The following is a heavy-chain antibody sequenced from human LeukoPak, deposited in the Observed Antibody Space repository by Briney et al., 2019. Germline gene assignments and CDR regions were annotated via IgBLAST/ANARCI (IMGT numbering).Heavy chain of an antibody. D-gene: IGHD4-17*01. Sequence: SGGSLRLSCAASGFTFSSYAMHWVRQGPGKGLEWVAVISYDGSTKYYADSVKGRFTISRDNSKNTLYLQMNSLRAEDTAVYYCAKDASPGGTVTTDLDYWGQGTLVTVSS. CDR1: GFTFSSYA. CDR3: AKDASPGGTVTTDLDY. V-gene: IGHV3-30-3*01. CDR2: ISYDGSTK. J-gene: IGHJ4*02.